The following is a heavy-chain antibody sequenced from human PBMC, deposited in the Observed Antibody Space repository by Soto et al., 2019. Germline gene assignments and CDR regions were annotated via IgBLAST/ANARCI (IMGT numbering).Heavy chain of an antibody. Sequence: ASVKVSCKASGGTFSSYAISWVRQAPGQGLEWMGGIIPIFGTANYAQKFQGRVTITADESTSPAYMELSSLRSEDTAVYYCARGPRYCSSTSCYAGPLGGTFDYWGHGTLVTVSS. CDR1: GGTFSSYA. J-gene: IGHJ4*01. V-gene: IGHV1-69*13. CDR2: IIPIFGTA. D-gene: IGHD2-2*01. CDR3: ARGPRYCSSTSCYAGPLGGTFDY.